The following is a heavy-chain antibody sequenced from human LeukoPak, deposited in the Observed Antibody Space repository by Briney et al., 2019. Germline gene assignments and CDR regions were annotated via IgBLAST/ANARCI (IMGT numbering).Heavy chain of an antibody. V-gene: IGHV1-2*02. CDR1: GYTFTGYY. J-gene: IGHJ5*02. CDR2: INPNSGGT. CDR3: ARDSQSLVAASVDNWFDP. Sequence: ASVKVSCKASGYTFTGYYMHWVRQAPGQGLEWMGWINPNSGGTNYAQKFQGRVTMTRDTSISTAYMELSRLRSDDTAVYYCARDSQSLVAASVDNWFDPWGQGTLVTVSS. D-gene: IGHD2-15*01.